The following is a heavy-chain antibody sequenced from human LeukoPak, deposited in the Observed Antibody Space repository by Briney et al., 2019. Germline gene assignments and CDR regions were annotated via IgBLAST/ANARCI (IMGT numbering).Heavy chain of an antibody. V-gene: IGHV1-3*01. CDR3: ARDRIGYEYYNGMDV. CDR2: INAANGNT. Sequence: ASVKVSCKASGGTFSSYAMHWVRQAPGQRLEWMGWINAANGNTKLSQKFQDRITIIRDKSANTAYMELSSLRSEDTAVYYCARDRIGYEYYNGMDVWGQGTTVTVSS. CDR1: GGTFSSYA. D-gene: IGHD2/OR15-2a*01. J-gene: IGHJ6*02.